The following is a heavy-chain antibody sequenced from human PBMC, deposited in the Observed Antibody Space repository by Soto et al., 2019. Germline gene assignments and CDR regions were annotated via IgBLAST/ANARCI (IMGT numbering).Heavy chain of an antibody. Sequence: PSETLSLTCSVSGGSISISSHYLGWIRQSPGKGLDWIGSIYYRGSAYYNPSLKSRVTISVDTSKNQFSLKLRSVTAADTSVYYCARHPGTAAHFDFWGQGTLVTVSS. V-gene: IGHV4-39*01. CDR1: GGSISISSHY. CDR2: IYYRGSA. CDR3: ARHPGTAAHFDF. D-gene: IGHD6-13*01. J-gene: IGHJ4*02.